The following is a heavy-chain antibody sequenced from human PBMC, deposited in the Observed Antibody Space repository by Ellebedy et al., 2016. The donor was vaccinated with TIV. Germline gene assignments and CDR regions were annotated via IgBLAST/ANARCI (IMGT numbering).Heavy chain of an antibody. CDR3: ASNHDYGDYRSDY. Sequence: ASVKVSXXASGYTFTSYDINWVRQATGQGLEWMGWMNPNSGNTGYAQKFQGRVTMTRNTSISTAYMELSSLRSEDTAVYYCASNHDYGDYRSDYWGQGTLVTVSS. V-gene: IGHV1-8*01. CDR1: GYTFTSYD. D-gene: IGHD4-17*01. CDR2: MNPNSGNT. J-gene: IGHJ4*02.